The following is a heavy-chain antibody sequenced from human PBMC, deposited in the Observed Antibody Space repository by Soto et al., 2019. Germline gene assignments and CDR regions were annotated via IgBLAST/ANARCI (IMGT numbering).Heavy chain of an antibody. CDR3: TRVRDSNDY. V-gene: IGHV3-48*03. D-gene: IGHD3-22*01. CDR1: VFTFSSYE. CDR2: IRSSGRSI. Sequence: PGWPLGLSSVGAVFTFSSYEMNWVRQAPGKGLGWVSNIRSSGRSINYADSVKGRFTISRDNAKNSLYLQMNSLRAEDTAVYYCTRVRDSNDYWVQGTLVTVSS. J-gene: IGHJ4*02.